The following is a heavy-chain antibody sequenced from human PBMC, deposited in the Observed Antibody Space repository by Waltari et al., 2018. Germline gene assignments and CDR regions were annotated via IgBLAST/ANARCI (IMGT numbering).Heavy chain of an antibody. CDR3: ARAAIPSSSYYYYGMDV. Sequence: QVQLVQSGAEVKKPGASVKVSCKASGYTFTGYYMHWVRQAPGQGLEWMGRINPNSGGTNYAQKFQGRVTMTRDTSISTAYMELSRLRSDDTAVYYCARAAIPSSSYYYYGMDVWGQGTTVTVSS. D-gene: IGHD6-6*01. J-gene: IGHJ6*02. V-gene: IGHV1-2*06. CDR2: INPNSGGT. CDR1: GYTFTGYY.